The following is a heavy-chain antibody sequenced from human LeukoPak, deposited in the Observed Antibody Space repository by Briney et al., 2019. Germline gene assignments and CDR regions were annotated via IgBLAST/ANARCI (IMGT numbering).Heavy chain of an antibody. J-gene: IGHJ3*01. Sequence: ASVKVSCKASGYTFTNYGISWVRQAPGQGLEWMGWISAHNGNTNYAQKLQGRVTMTTDTSTSIAYMELRSLRSDDTAVYYCARAALPFLEWLLSDKGAFDLWGQGTMVTVSS. CDR2: ISAHNGNT. CDR1: GYTFTNYG. V-gene: IGHV1-18*01. D-gene: IGHD3-3*01. CDR3: ARAALPFLEWLLSDKGAFDL.